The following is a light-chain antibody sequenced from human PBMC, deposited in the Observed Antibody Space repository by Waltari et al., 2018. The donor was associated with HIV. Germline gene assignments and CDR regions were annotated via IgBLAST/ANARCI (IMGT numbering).Light chain of an antibody. CDR3: ISYTSSSTLV. V-gene: IGLV2-14*01. Sequence: QSALTQPASVSGSPGQSIAISCTGTSSDVGGYKDVSWYQKYPGKAPKLMIYEVNNRPSGVSSRFSGSKSGNMASLTISGLQDEDEADYYCISYTSSSTLVFGGGTKLTVL. J-gene: IGLJ3*02. CDR2: EVN. CDR1: SSDVGGYKD.